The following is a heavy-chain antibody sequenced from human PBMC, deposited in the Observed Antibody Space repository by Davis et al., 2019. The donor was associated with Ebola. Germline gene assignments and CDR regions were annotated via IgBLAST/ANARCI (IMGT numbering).Heavy chain of an antibody. CDR3: ARLLPLGELSLYYVDY. D-gene: IGHD3-16*02. Sequence: MPSETLSLTCPVSGGSISSYYWSWIRQPPGKGLEWIGYIYYSGSTNYNPSLKSRVTISVDTSKNQFSLKLSSVTAADTAVYYCARLLPLGELSLYYVDYWGQGTLVTVSS. CDR2: IYYSGST. J-gene: IGHJ4*02. CDR1: GGSISSYY. V-gene: IGHV4-59*08.